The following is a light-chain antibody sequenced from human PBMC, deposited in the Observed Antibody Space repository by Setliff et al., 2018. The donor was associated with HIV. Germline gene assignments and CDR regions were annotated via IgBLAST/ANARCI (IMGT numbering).Light chain of an antibody. CDR2: WAS. CDR3: QQYYSTLT. V-gene: IGKV4-1*01. J-gene: IGKJ3*01. CDR1: QSVLDSSNNKNY. Sequence: DIVLTQSPDSLAVSLGERATINCKSSQSVLDSSNNKNYLAWYQQKPGQPPKLLIYWASTRESGVPDRFSGSGSGTDFTLTISSLQAEDVAVYYCQQYYSTLTFGPGTKVDIK.